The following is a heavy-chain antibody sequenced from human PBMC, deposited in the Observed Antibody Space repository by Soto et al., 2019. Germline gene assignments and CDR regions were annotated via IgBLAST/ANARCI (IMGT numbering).Heavy chain of an antibody. CDR2: ITYDGSFQ. Sequence: QVQLVESGGGVVQPGGSLRLSCQASGFNFDNYGMHWVRQAAGKGLEWVAVITYDGSFQYYADSVKGRFTISRDNSKNKLSLHLNTLKPEDTAVYHCAKDRVGGTFYTPLAFWGQGTLVTVSS. CDR3: AKDRVGGTFYTPLAF. D-gene: IGHD1-7*01. CDR1: GFNFDNYG. J-gene: IGHJ4*02. V-gene: IGHV3-30*18.